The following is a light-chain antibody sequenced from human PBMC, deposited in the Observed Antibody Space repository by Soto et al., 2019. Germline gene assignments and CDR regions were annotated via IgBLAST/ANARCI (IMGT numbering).Light chain of an antibody. CDR2: GVS. CDR1: QSVRNN. Sequence: ELVMTQSPDTLSVSPGERATVLCRASQSVRNNLAWYQQKPGQAPRLLIYGVSTRATGVPARFSGSGSGTDFTLTISSLQPEDFAVYYCHQYDNWWTFGQGTKVDIK. CDR3: HQYDNWWT. V-gene: IGKV3-15*01. J-gene: IGKJ1*01.